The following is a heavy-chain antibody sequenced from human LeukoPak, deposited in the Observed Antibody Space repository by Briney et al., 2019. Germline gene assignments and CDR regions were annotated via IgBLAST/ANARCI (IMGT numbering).Heavy chain of an antibody. CDR2: VNRDGSST. V-gene: IGHV3-74*01. D-gene: IGHD6-13*01. J-gene: IGHJ4*02. Sequence: GGSPGLSCAASGFTFSDYWLHWVRQAPGKGLVWVSRVNRDGSSTSYADSVKGRFTISRDNAKNTLSLQMNSLRAEDTAIYYCARDPSISAVGETYWGQGTLVTVSS. CDR3: ARDPSISAVGETY. CDR1: GFTFSDYW.